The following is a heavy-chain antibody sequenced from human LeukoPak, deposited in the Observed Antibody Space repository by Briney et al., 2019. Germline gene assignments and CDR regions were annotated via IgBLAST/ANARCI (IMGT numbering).Heavy chain of an antibody. CDR1: GGSISSYY. Sequence: SETLSLTCTVSGGSISSYYWSWIRQPPGKGLEWIGYIYYSGSTNYNPSLKSRVTISVDTSKNQFSLKLSSVTAADTAVYYCARAPRITIFGVVIVYFRHWGQGTLVTVSS. CDR2: IYYSGST. CDR3: ARAPRITIFGVVIVYFRH. D-gene: IGHD3-3*01. J-gene: IGHJ1*01. V-gene: IGHV4-59*08.